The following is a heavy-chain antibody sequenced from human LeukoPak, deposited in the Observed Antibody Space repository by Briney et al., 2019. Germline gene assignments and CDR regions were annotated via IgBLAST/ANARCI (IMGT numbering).Heavy chain of an antibody. CDR3: ARDDSSGYDVDY. Sequence: PGGSLRLSCAASGFTFSSYGMHWVRQAPGKGLEWVAVIWYDGSNKYYADSVKGRFTISRDNSKNTLYLQMNSLRAEDTAVYYCARDDSSGYDVDYWGQGTLVTVSS. V-gene: IGHV3-33*01. J-gene: IGHJ4*02. CDR1: GFTFSSYG. CDR2: IWYDGSNK. D-gene: IGHD3-22*01.